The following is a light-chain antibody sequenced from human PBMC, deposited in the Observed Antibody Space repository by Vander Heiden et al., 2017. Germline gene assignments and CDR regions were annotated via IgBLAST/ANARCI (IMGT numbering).Light chain of an antibody. CDR3: QQYNNWPPSWT. J-gene: IGKJ1*01. CDR2: GAS. V-gene: IGKV3-15*01. Sequence: EIVTTQSPATLSVSPGERATLSCRASRSISRNLAWYQQKPGQAPRLLIYGASARATGVTDRFSGSGSGTEFTLTISSLQSVDSAVYYCQQYNNWPPSWTFGQGTKVEV. CDR1: RSISRN.